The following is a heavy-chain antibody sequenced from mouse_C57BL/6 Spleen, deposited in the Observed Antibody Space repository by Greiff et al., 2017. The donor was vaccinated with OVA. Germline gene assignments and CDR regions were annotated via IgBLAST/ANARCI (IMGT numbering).Heavy chain of an antibody. CDR2: ISDGGSYT. Sequence: EVQLVESGGGLVKPGGSLKLSCAASGFTFSSYAMSWVRQTPEKRLEWVATISDGGSYTYYPDNVKGRFTISRDNAKNNLYLQMSHLKSEDTAMYYCARKGPYFPYYFDYWGQGTTLTVSS. V-gene: IGHV5-4*01. D-gene: IGHD1-1*01. CDR3: ARKGPYFPYYFDY. CDR1: GFTFSSYA. J-gene: IGHJ2*01.